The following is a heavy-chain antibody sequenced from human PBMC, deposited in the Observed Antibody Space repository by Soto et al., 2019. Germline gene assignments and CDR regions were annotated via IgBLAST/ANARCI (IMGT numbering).Heavy chain of an antibody. Sequence: ASVKVSCKVSGYTLTELSMHLVRHAPGRRIEWMGGFDPEDGETIYAQKFQGRVTMTEDTSTDTVYMDLRSLRSEDTAVYYCATDFGFFLPAASNYFYSWGRGPLVPVS. V-gene: IGHV1-24*01. CDR3: ATDFGFFLPAASNYFYS. J-gene: IGHJ4*02. CDR1: GYTLTELS. D-gene: IGHD2-2*01. CDR2: FDPEDGET.